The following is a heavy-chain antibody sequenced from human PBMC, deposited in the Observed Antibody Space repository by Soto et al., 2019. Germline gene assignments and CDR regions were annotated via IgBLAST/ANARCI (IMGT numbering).Heavy chain of an antibody. J-gene: IGHJ4*02. CDR2: FYYSGST. D-gene: IGHD3-22*01. Sequence: SETLSLTCTVSGGSISSYYWSWIRQPPEKGLEWIGYFYYSGSTNYNPSLKSRVTISVDTSKNQFSLKLSSVTAADTAVYYCARARGAYYDYWGQGTLVTVSS. CDR3: ARARGAYYDY. V-gene: IGHV4-59*01. CDR1: GGSISSYY.